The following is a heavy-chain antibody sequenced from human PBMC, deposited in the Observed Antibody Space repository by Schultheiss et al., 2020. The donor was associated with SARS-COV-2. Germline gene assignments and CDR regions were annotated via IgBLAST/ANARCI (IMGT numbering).Heavy chain of an antibody. V-gene: IGHV3-11*01. J-gene: IGHJ6*02. D-gene: IGHD3-3*01. Sequence: GESLKISCAASGFTFSDYYMSWIRQAPGKGLEWVSYISSSGSTIYYADSVKGRFTISRDNAKNSLYLQMNSLRAEDTAVYYCASPLPYYDFWSGYYRRTYYYGMDVWGQGTTVTVSS. CDR2: ISSSGSTI. CDR1: GFTFSDYY. CDR3: ASPLPYYDFWSGYYRRTYYYGMDV.